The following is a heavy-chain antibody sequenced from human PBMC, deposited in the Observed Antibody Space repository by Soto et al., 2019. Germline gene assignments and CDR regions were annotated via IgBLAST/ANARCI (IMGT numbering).Heavy chain of an antibody. Sequence: GGSLRLSCAASGFTFSSYWMHWVRQAPGKGLEWVSRINTDGSSTVYADSVKGRFTISRDNAKNTLYVQMTSLRAEDTAVYYCARNLGLTAIPAAFDIWGQGTMVTVSS. D-gene: IGHD2-21*02. V-gene: IGHV3-74*01. CDR2: INTDGSST. J-gene: IGHJ3*02. CDR1: GFTFSSYW. CDR3: ARNLGLTAIPAAFDI.